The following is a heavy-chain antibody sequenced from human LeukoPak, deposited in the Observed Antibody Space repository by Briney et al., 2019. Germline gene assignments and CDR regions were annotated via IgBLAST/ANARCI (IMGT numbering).Heavy chain of an antibody. Sequence: GESLKISCKVSAYSFSNYYIARVRQMPGKGLEWMGIIYPGDSEITYNPSFEGQVTISADKSVTTSYLQWSTLTASDTAIYYCPRLHDYLDYWGQGTLVTVSS. J-gene: IGHJ4*02. CDR2: IYPGDSEI. D-gene: IGHD3-16*01. V-gene: IGHV5-51*01. CDR1: AYSFSNYY. CDR3: PRLHDYLDY.